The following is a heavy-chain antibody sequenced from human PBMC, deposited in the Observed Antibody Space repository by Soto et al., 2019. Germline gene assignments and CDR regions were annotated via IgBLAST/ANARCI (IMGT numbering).Heavy chain of an antibody. CDR2: IYYSGST. CDR1: GGSISSSSYY. V-gene: IGHV4-39*01. D-gene: IGHD3-10*01. J-gene: IGHJ6*02. CDR3: ASHYGSGSYPYYYGMDV. Sequence: SETLSLTCTVSGGSISSSSYYWGWIRQPPGKGLEWIGSIYYSGSTYYNPSLKSRVTISVDTSKNQFSLKLSSVTAADTAVYYCASHYGSGSYPYYYGMDVWGQGTTVTAP.